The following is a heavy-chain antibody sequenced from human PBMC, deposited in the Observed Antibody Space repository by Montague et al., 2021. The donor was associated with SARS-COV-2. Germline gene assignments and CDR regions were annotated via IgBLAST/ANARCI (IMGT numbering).Heavy chain of an antibody. Sequence: SETLSLTCSVSGVSISSGSYYWSWVRQPPGKGLEWIGYVYHTGSTNCNPSLKIRVTFSVETSKSQFSLKLTSVTAADTAVYYCARQCAIQWFGECGAFDYWGQGTLVTVSS. CDR2: VYHTGST. J-gene: IGHJ4*02. D-gene: IGHD3-10*01. CDR1: GVSISSGSYY. V-gene: IGHV4-61*01. CDR3: ARQCAIQWFGECGAFDY.